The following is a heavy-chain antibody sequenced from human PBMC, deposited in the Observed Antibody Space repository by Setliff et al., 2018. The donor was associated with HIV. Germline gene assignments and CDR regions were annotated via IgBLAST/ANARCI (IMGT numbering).Heavy chain of an antibody. Sequence: ASVKVSCKASGYTFTSYAMHWVRQAPGQRLEWMGWMNPNSGNTNYAHKLQGRVTMTTDTYTSTAYMELRSLSSDDTAVYYCARGGFGRGFDYWGQGTLVTVSS. CDR3: ARGGFGRGFDY. J-gene: IGHJ4*02. V-gene: IGHV1-18*01. D-gene: IGHD3-10*01. CDR1: GYTFTSYA. CDR2: MNPNSGNT.